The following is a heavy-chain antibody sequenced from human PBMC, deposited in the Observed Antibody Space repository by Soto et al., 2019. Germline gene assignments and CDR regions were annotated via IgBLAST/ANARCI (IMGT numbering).Heavy chain of an antibody. J-gene: IGHJ4*02. CDR1: GYNLNDLS. D-gene: IGHD5-12*01. CDR3: APVIVSTIPPDY. CDR2: SDPADGET. Sequence: QVQLVQSGAEVKKPGASVKVSCKVSGYNLNDLSIHWVRQAPGKGLEWMGGSDPADGETIYAQKFQGRVTMTEATSTDTAYMELSSLRSEDTAVYYCAPVIVSTIPPDYWGQGTLVTVSS. V-gene: IGHV1-24*01.